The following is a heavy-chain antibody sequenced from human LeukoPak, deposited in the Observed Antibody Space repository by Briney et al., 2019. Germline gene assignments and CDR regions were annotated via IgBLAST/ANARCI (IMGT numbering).Heavy chain of an antibody. CDR1: GYPFTTWE. V-gene: IGHV1-8*01. D-gene: IGHD6-25*01. CDR2: VHPNGGNT. J-gene: IGHJ5*02. CDR3: ARGPRHDP. Sequence: ASVKVSCKPSGYPFTTWEINWVRQAAGQGLEWMGWVHPNGGNTAYAQKFQGRVTMTRDTSISTAYMELSGLTSDDPAVYFCARGPRHDPCGQGTLVTVSS.